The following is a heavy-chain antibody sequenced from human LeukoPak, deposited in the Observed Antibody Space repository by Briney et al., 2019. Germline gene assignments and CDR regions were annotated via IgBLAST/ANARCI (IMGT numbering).Heavy chain of an antibody. J-gene: IGHJ3*02. CDR1: GFTVSSNY. Sequence: GGSLRLSCAASGFTVSSNYMSWVRQAPGRGLEWVSVIYSGGSTYYADSVKGRFTISRDNSKNTLYLQMNSLRAEDTAVYYCVVSCSSTSCYSGDAFDIWGQGTMVTVSS. CDR3: VVSCSSTSCYSGDAFDI. D-gene: IGHD2-2*02. V-gene: IGHV3-66*02. CDR2: IYSGGST.